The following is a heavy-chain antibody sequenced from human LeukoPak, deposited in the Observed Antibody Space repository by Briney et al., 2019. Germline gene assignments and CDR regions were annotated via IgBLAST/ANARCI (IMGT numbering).Heavy chain of an antibody. CDR1: GGTFSSYA. J-gene: IGHJ4*02. D-gene: IGHD6-19*01. Sequence: ASVKVSCKASGGTFSSYAISWVRQAPGQGLEWMGRIIPILGIANYAQKIQGRVTITADKSTSTAYMELSSLRSEDTAVYYCARGQWLDPGDFDYWGQGTLVTVSS. V-gene: IGHV1-69*04. CDR3: ARGQWLDPGDFDY. CDR2: IIPILGIA.